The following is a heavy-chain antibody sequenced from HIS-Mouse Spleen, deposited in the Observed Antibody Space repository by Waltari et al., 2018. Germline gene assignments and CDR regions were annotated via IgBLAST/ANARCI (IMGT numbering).Heavy chain of an antibody. CDR1: GFSLSTSGMC. Sequence: QVTLRESGPALVKPTHTLTLTCTFSGFSLSTSGMCVSWIRQPPGKALEWLACIDWDDDKYYSTSLKTRLTISKDTSKNQVVLTMTNMDPVDTATYYCARIAEGYSSGWYAFDYWGQGTLVTVSS. V-gene: IGHV2-70*15. CDR2: IDWDDDK. CDR3: ARIAEGYSSGWYAFDY. J-gene: IGHJ4*02. D-gene: IGHD6-19*01.